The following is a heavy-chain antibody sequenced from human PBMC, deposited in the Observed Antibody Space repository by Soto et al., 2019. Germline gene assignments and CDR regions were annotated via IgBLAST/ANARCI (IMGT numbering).Heavy chain of an antibody. CDR2: ISGSGVST. CDR1: GFTFSRYA. CDR3: AKVRWDGSYYYSYGMHV. Sequence: PGGSLRLSCAASGFTFSRYAMSWVRQGPGKGLEWVSAISGSGVSTYYADSVKGRFTISRDNSKNTLYLQMNSLRAEDTAVYYCAKVRWDGSYYYSYGMHVSGQAPTVTVSS. V-gene: IGHV3-23*01. D-gene: IGHD1-26*01. J-gene: IGHJ6*02.